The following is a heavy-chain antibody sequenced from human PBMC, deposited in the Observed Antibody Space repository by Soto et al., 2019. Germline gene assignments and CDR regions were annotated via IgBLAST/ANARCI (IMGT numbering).Heavy chain of an antibody. J-gene: IGHJ5*02. V-gene: IGHV4-31*03. Sequence: SETLSLTCTVSGGSVSSGGYYWSWIRQHPGKGLEWIGYIYYSGSTYYNPSLKSRVTISVDTSKNQFSLKLSSVTAADTAVYYCARDMGYCSSTSCYGDWFDPWGQGTLVTVSS. D-gene: IGHD2-2*01. CDR1: GGSVSSGGYY. CDR2: IYYSGST. CDR3: ARDMGYCSSTSCYGDWFDP.